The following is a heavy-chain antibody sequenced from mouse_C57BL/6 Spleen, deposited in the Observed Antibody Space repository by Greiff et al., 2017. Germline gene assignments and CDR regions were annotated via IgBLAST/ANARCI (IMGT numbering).Heavy chain of an antibody. CDR2: IDPETGGT. Sequence: QVHVKQSGAELVRPGASVTLSCKASGYTFTDYEMHWVKQTPVHGLEWIGAIDPETGGTAYNQKFNGKTILTADKSSSTAYMELRSLTSEDSAVYYCTRRAYGSSPYYFDYWGQGTTLTVSS. CDR1: GYTFTDYE. J-gene: IGHJ2*01. CDR3: TRRAYGSSPYYFDY. D-gene: IGHD1-1*01. V-gene: IGHV1-15*01.